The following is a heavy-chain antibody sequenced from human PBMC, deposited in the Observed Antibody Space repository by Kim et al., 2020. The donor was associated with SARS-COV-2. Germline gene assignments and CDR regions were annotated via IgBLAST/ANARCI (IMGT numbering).Heavy chain of an antibody. CDR2: INPKSGGT. CDR1: GYTFTNYY. Sequence: ASVKVSCKTSGYTFTNYYMHWVRRAPGQGLEWMGWINPKSGGTKYAQKFQGRVTMTRDTSISTAYMELISLRSDDTAMYYCASESESEGRGYRDCDYWGQGTLVTVSS. CDR3: ASESESEGRGYRDCDY. D-gene: IGHD1-1*01. J-gene: IGHJ4*02. V-gene: IGHV1-2*02.